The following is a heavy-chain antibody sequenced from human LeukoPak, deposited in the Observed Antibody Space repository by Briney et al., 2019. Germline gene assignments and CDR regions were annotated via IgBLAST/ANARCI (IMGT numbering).Heavy chain of an antibody. CDR1: GFTFSSYG. Sequence: PGGSLRLSCAASGFTFSSYGMSWVRQAPGKGLEWVANIKQDGSEKYYVDSLKGRFTISRDNAKNSLYLQMNSLRAEDTAVYYCARDKVVGATYFDYWGQGTLVTVSS. CDR3: ARDKVVGATYFDY. CDR2: IKQDGSEK. J-gene: IGHJ4*02. V-gene: IGHV3-7*01. D-gene: IGHD1-26*01.